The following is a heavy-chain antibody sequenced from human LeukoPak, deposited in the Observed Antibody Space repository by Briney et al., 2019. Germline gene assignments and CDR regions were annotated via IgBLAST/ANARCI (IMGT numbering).Heavy chain of an antibody. CDR3: ARGVYIAAAQYGY. CDR1: GSSISSYY. J-gene: IGHJ4*02. D-gene: IGHD6-13*01. Sequence: PSETLSLTCTVSGSSISSYYWSWIRQPPGKGLEWIGYIYYGGSANYNPSLKSRVTIAVDTSKSQFSLKVSSVTAADTAVYYCARGVYIAAAQYGYWGQGTLVTVSS. CDR2: IYYGGSA. V-gene: IGHV4-59*01.